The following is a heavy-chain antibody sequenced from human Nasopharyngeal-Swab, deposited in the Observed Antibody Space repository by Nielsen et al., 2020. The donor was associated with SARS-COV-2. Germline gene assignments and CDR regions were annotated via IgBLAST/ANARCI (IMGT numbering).Heavy chain of an antibody. CDR3: ASRTGYCSGGSCYSDAFDI. CDR2: ISYDGSNK. V-gene: IGHV3-30-3*01. Sequence: WIRQPPGKGLEWVAVISYDGSNKYYADSVKGRFTISRDNSKNTLYLQMNSLRAEDTAVYYYASRTGYCSGGSCYSDAFDIWGQGTMVTVSS. D-gene: IGHD2-15*01. J-gene: IGHJ3*02.